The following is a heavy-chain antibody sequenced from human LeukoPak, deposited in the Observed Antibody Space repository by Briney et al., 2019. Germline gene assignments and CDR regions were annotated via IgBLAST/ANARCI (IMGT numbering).Heavy chain of an antibody. CDR1: GYTFTDYY. D-gene: IGHD6-19*01. J-gene: IGHJ1*01. CDR2: IHPNSGGT. V-gene: IGHV1-2*02. Sequence: GASVKVSCKASGYTFTDYYLHWVRQAPGQGLEWMGWIHPNSGGTNYAQKFQGRVAMTRDTSISPDYRELSSLRPDDTAVYYCARLAAVPGWGQGTLVTVSS. CDR3: ARLAAVPG.